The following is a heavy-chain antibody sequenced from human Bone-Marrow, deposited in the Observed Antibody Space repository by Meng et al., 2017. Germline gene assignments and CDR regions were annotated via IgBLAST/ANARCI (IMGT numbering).Heavy chain of an antibody. CDR2: LDPEDGET. D-gene: IGHD3-22*01. CDR1: GYTLTELS. Sequence: ASVKVSCKVSGYTLTELSMHWVRQAPGKGLEWMGGLDPEDGETIYAQKFQGRVTMTEDTSTDTAYMELSSLRSEDTAVYYCATILVVPHAFDIWGQGTMVTVSS. V-gene: IGHV1-24*01. J-gene: IGHJ3*02. CDR3: ATILVVPHAFDI.